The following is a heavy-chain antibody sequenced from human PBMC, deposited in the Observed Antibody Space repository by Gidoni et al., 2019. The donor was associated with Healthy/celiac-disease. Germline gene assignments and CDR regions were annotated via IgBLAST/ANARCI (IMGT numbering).Heavy chain of an antibody. J-gene: IGHJ3*02. V-gene: IGHV3-30-3*01. CDR3: ARDSTDDAFDI. CDR1: GLTFSSSA. D-gene: IGHD2-21*02. CDR2: ISYDGSNK. Sequence: QVQLVESGGGVVQPGRSLRLSCAASGLTFSSSAMHWVRQAPGKGLEWVAVISYDGSNKYYADSVKGRFTISRDNSKNTLYLQMNSLRAEDTAVYYCARDSTDDAFDIWGQGTMVTVSA.